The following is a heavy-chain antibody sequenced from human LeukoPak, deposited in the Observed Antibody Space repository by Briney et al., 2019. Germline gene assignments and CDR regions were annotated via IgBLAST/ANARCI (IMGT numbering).Heavy chain of an antibody. CDR1: GCTISSYA. D-gene: IGHD2-15*01. V-gene: IGHV1-69*13. J-gene: IGHJ6*02. CDR2: IIPIFGTA. Sequence: GASVKVSCKASGCTISSYAISRVRQAPGQWLEWIGGIIPIFGTANYAQKFQGRVTITADESTSTAYMELSSLRSEDTAVYYCARDDDSVGMDVWGQGTTVTVSS. CDR3: ARDDDSVGMDV.